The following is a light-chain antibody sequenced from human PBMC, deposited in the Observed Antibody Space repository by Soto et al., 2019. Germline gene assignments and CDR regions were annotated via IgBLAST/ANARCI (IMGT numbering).Light chain of an antibody. Sequence: EIVMTQSPATLSVSPGERATLSCRASQSISNNLAWYQQQPGQTPRLLIYGASTTATGIPARFSGSGFGTDFTLTISKVEPEDFAVYYCQQYGTPRSVTFGQGTRLEIK. CDR1: QSISNN. J-gene: IGKJ5*01. V-gene: IGKV3-15*01. CDR2: GAS. CDR3: QQYGTPRSVT.